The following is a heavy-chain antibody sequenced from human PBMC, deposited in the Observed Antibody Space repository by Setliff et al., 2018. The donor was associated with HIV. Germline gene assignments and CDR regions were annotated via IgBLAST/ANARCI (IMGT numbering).Heavy chain of an antibody. V-gene: IGHV4-34*01. CDR1: GGSFSGYY. CDR2: INHSGST. Sequence: PSETLSLTCAVYGGSFSGYYWSWIRQPPGKGLEWIGEINHSGSTNYNPSLKSRVTISVDTSKNQFSLKLSSVTAADTAVYYCARVGKNYYGSGSLGSLDYWGQGTLVTV. D-gene: IGHD3-10*01. CDR3: ARVGKNYYGSGSLGSLDY. J-gene: IGHJ4*02.